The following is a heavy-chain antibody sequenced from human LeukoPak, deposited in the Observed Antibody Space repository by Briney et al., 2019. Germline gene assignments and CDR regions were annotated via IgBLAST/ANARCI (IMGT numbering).Heavy chain of an antibody. CDR1: GYTFTYYY. V-gene: IGHV1-2*06. D-gene: IGHD2-2*02. Sequence: ASVKVSCKTSGYTFTYYYMHWVRQAPGQGLEWMGRINPTSGGAIYAQKFQGRVTMTRDTSITTAYMELSRLRSDDTAVYYCARYCSSTSCYTYFDYWGQGTLVTVSS. CDR2: INPTSGGA. CDR3: ARYCSSTSCYTYFDY. J-gene: IGHJ4*02.